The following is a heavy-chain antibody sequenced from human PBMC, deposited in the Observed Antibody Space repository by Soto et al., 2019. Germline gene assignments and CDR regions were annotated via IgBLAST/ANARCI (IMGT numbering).Heavy chain of an antibody. D-gene: IGHD3-9*01. Sequence: PGGSLRLSCAASGFTFSSYGMHWVRQAPGKGLEWVAVISYDGSNKYYADSVKGRFTISRDNSKNTLYLQMNSLRAEDTAVYYCAKDLYDILTGYPGADYYYYYGMDVWGQGTTVTVSS. J-gene: IGHJ6*02. CDR2: ISYDGSNK. CDR1: GFTFSSYG. CDR3: AKDLYDILTGYPGADYYYYYGMDV. V-gene: IGHV3-30*18.